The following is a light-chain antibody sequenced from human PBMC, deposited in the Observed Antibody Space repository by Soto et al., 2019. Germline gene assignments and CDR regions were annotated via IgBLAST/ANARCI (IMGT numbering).Light chain of an antibody. Sequence: EIVLTQSPATLSLSPGERATLSCRASQSVSSSYLAWYQQKPGQDPRLLFYDASTRATGIPARFSGSGSGTDFTLTISSLEPEDFAVYYCQQRSNWPRTFGQGTKVEIK. CDR2: DAS. CDR1: QSVSSSY. V-gene: IGKV3D-20*02. J-gene: IGKJ1*01. CDR3: QQRSNWPRT.